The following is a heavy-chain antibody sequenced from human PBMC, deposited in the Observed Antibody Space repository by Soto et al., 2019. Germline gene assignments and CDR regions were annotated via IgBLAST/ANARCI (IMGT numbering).Heavy chain of an antibody. CDR2: ISGSSSHM. D-gene: IGHD3-22*01. CDR1: GFIFSEYS. CDR3: AKYTHYSDRSAYHPPYYYDF. J-gene: IGHJ4*02. V-gene: IGHV3-21*01. Sequence: GGSLRLSCKASGFIFSEYSMSWGRQAPGKGLEWVSSISGSSSHMYYADSLKGRFTISRDNAKNSLYLQMSGLRAEDAAVYFCAKYTHYSDRSAYHPPYYYDFWGQGILVTVSS.